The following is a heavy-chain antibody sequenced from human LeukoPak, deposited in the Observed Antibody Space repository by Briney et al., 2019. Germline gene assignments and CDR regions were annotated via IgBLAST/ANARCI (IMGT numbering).Heavy chain of an antibody. CDR2: IKSKTDGGTT. CDR1: GFTFSNAW. Sequence: GGSLRLSCAASGFTFSNAWMSWVRQAPGKGLEWVGRIKSKTDGGTTDYAAPVKGRFTISRDDSKNTLYLQMNSLKTEDTAVYYCTTDCGGDCHTRGLVDAFDIWGQGTMVTVSS. V-gene: IGHV3-15*01. J-gene: IGHJ3*02. D-gene: IGHD2-21*02. CDR3: TTDCGGDCHTRGLVDAFDI.